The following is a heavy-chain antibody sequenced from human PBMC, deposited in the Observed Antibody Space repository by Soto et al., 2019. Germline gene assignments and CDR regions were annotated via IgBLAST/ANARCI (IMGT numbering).Heavy chain of an antibody. Sequence: ASVKVSCKASGYTFTGYYMHWVRQAPGQGLEWMGWINPNSGGTNYAQKFQGWVTMTRDTSISTAYMELSRLRSDDTAVYYCARDKPPVTTPYYYYGMDVWGQGTTVTVSS. D-gene: IGHD1-1*01. J-gene: IGHJ6*02. V-gene: IGHV1-2*04. CDR3: ARDKPPVTTPYYYYGMDV. CDR1: GYTFTGYY. CDR2: INPNSGGT.